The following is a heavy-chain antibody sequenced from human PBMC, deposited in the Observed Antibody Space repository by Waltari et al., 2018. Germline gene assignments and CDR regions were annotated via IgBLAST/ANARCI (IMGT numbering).Heavy chain of an antibody. CDR3: ATGDSHAFDM. J-gene: IGHJ3*02. CDR1: GFTFSSYY. Sequence: EVQLVESGGGLVQFGGSLRLSCAASGFTFSSYYMHWVRQTPGKGLGWFSRINGYGTSTTYADSVKGRFTTSRDNARNTLHLQMNSLRVEDTAVYYCATGDSHAFDMWGQGTLVIVSS. CDR2: INGYGTST. V-gene: IGHV3-74*01. D-gene: IGHD4-17*01.